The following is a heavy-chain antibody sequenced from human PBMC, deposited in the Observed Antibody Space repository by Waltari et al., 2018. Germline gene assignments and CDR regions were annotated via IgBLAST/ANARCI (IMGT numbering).Heavy chain of an antibody. CDR3: TTARYYYDSSGYRYAFDI. CDR2: IKSKTDGGTT. D-gene: IGHD3-22*01. V-gene: IGHV3-15*01. Sequence: EVQLVESGGGLVKPGGSLRLSCAASGFTFSNPWMSWVRQAPGKGLGWVGRIKSKTDGGTTDYAAPVKGRFTISRDDSKNTLYLQMNSLKTEDTAVYYCTTARYYYDSSGYRYAFDIWGQGTMVTVSS. J-gene: IGHJ3*02. CDR1: GFTFSNPW.